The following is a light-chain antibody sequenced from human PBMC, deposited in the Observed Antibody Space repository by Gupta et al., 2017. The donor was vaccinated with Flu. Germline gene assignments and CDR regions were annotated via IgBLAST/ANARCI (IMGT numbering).Light chain of an antibody. J-gene: IGKJ1*01. V-gene: IGKV1-5*03. CDR3: QQYSTYST. CDR2: QAS. CDR1: QSISNW. Sequence: DIQMTQSPSTLSASVGDSVTITCRASQSISNWLALYQQKPGKAPELLIYQASSLGSGVPSRFSGSGSGTEFTLTISSLQPNDFATYYCQQYSTYSTFGQGTKVEIE.